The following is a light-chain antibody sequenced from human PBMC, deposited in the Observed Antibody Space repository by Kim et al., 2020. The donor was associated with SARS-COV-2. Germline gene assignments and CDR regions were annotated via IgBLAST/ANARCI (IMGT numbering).Light chain of an antibody. J-gene: IGKJ4*02. Sequence: EIVLTQSPAMLSVSPGARATLSCRASQSIRTHLAWYQQKPGQAPRLLIFGASTRAAGTPARFSGSGSATEFTLTINSLQSEDCAVYYCHQYYNWPACTFGGGTKVDIK. CDR1: QSIRTH. CDR3: HQYYNWPACT. V-gene: IGKV3-15*01. CDR2: GAS.